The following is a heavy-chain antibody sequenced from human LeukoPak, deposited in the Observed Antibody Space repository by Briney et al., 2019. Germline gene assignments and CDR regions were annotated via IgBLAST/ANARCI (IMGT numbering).Heavy chain of an antibody. CDR1: GFSFSTYT. CDR3: ARDREGIGV. J-gene: IGHJ6*02. CDR2: IKQDGSEK. Sequence: GGSLRLSCAASGFSFSTYTINWVRQAPGKGLEWVANIKQDGSEKYYVDSVKGRFTISRDNAKNSLYLQMNSLRAEDTAVYYCARDREGIGVWGQGTTVTVSS. V-gene: IGHV3-7*03.